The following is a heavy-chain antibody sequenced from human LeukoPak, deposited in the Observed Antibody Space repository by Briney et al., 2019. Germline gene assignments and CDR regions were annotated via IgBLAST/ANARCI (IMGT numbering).Heavy chain of an antibody. D-gene: IGHD1-26*01. CDR2: IIPIFGTA. V-gene: IGHV1-69*13. CDR1: GGTFSSYV. J-gene: IGHJ3*02. Sequence: SVKVSCNASGGTFSSYVFSWVRQAPGQGLEWMGQIIPIFGTAKYAQKFQGRVTITADESTSTAYMELSSLRSEDTAVYYCARGVSGELSFDAFDIWGQGTMVTVSS. CDR3: ARGVSGELSFDAFDI.